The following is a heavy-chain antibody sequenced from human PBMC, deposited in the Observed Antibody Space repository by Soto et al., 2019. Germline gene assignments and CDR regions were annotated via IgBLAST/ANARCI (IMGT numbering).Heavy chain of an antibody. CDR1: GYTFTTYY. J-gene: IGHJ5*02. Sequence: ASVKVSCKASGYTFTTYYMHWVRQAPGQGLEWMGIINPGSGSTTYAQKLQGRLTMTTDTSTSTAYMELSSLRSDDTAVYYCAQDYYDSSGYNWFDPWGQGTLVTVSS. V-gene: IGHV1-46*01. CDR2: INPGSGST. CDR3: AQDYYDSSGYNWFDP. D-gene: IGHD3-22*01.